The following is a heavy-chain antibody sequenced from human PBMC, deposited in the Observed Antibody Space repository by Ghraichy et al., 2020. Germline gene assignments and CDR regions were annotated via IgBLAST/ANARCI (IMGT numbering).Heavy chain of an antibody. CDR1: GGSISSSSYY. CDR2: IYYSGST. Sequence: SETLSLTCTVSGGSISSSSYYWGWIRQPPGKGLEWIGSIYYSGSTYYNPSLKSRVTISVDTSKNQFSLKLSSVTAADTAVYYCARHARIAAAGDSGGPLNWGQGTLVTVSS. J-gene: IGHJ4*02. D-gene: IGHD6-13*01. V-gene: IGHV4-39*01. CDR3: ARHARIAAAGDSGGPLN.